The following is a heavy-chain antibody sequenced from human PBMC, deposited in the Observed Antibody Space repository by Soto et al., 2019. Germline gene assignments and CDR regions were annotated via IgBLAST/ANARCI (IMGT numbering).Heavy chain of an antibody. V-gene: IGHV3-48*01. J-gene: IGHJ4*02. D-gene: IGHD2-2*01. CDR3: ARDSPPYCSSTSCLFDY. CDR1: GFTFSSYS. Sequence: GGSLRLSCAASGFTFSSYSMNWVRQAPGKGLEWVSYISSSSSTIYYADSVKGRFTISRDNAKNSLYLQMNSLRAEDTAVYYCARDSPPYCSSTSCLFDYWGQGTLVTVSS. CDR2: ISSSSSTI.